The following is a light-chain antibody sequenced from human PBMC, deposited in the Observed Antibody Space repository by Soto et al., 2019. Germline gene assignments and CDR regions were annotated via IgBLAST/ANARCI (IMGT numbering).Light chain of an antibody. CDR2: DAS. J-gene: IGKJ4*01. V-gene: IGKV3-11*01. CDR3: QQRSNWPPGLT. CDR1: QSVSSY. Sequence: EIVLTQSPATLSLSPGERATLFCRASQSVSSYLAWYQQKPDQAPRLLIYDASNMATGIPARFSGSGSGTDFTLTISSLEPEDFAVYYCQQRSNWPPGLTFGGGTKVEIK.